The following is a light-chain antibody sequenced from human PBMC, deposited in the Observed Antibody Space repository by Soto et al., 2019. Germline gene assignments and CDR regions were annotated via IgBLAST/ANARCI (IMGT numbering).Light chain of an antibody. Sequence: QSALTQPASVSGSLGQSITISCTGTSSDVGGYNYVSWYQQHPGKVPKLIIYEVNNRPSGVSYRFSGSKSGNTASLTISGLQAEGEADYYCSSYTGMSTQVFGGGTKLTVL. J-gene: IGLJ3*02. CDR1: SSDVGGYNY. CDR3: SSYTGMSTQV. CDR2: EVN. V-gene: IGLV2-14*01.